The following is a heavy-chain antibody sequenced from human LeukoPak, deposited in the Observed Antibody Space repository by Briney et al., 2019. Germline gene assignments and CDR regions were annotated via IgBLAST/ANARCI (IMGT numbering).Heavy chain of an antibody. CDR1: GYTFSTYG. CDR3: ARDCGNCGGAPDDTFDI. D-gene: IGHD2-21*01. Sequence: ASVKVPCKASGYTFSTYGISWVRQAPGQGLEWMGWISAYTGNTNYAQKVQGRVTMTTDTSTSTAYLELRSLRSDDTAVYYCARDCGNCGGAPDDTFDIWGQGTMVTVSS. J-gene: IGHJ3*02. CDR2: ISAYTGNT. V-gene: IGHV1-18*01.